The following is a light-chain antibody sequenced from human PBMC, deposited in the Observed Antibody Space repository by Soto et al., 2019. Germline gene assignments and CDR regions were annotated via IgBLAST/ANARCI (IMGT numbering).Light chain of an antibody. CDR3: QQRSNWPPT. V-gene: IGKV3-11*01. CDR2: DAS. Sequence: EIVLTQSRATLSLSPGERATLSCRASQSVSRYLAWYQQKPGQAPRLLIYDASNRATGIPARFSGSGSGTDFTLTISSLEPEDFAVYYCQQRSNWPPTFGGGTKVEIK. J-gene: IGKJ4*01. CDR1: QSVSRY.